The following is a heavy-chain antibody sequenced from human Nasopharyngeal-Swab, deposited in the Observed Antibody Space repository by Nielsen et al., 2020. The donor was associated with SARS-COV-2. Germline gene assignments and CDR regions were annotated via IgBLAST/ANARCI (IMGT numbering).Heavy chain of an antibody. CDR3: ARGYCSSTSCYTLVDP. D-gene: IGHD2-2*02. CDR1: GYTFTSYA. J-gene: IGHJ5*02. CDR2: INAGNGNT. V-gene: IGHV1-3*01. Sequence: ASVKDSCKASGYTFTSYAMHWVRQAPGQRLEWMGWINAGNGNTKYSQKFQGRVTITRDTSASTAYMELSTLRSEDTAVYYCARGYCSSTSCYTLVDPWGQGTLVTVSS.